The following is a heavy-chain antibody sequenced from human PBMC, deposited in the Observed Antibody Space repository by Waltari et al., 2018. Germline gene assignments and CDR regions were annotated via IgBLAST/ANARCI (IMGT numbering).Heavy chain of an antibody. CDR1: GFTFSSYA. J-gene: IGHJ4*02. V-gene: IGHV3-30*01. Sequence: QVQLVESGGGVVQPGRSLRLSCAASGFTFSSYAMHWVRQAPGKGLEWVAVISYDGSNKYYADSVKGRFTISRDNSKNTLYLQMNSLRAEDTAVYYCARDPEQLAHFDYWGQGTLVTVSS. CDR2: ISYDGSNK. D-gene: IGHD6-6*01. CDR3: ARDPEQLAHFDY.